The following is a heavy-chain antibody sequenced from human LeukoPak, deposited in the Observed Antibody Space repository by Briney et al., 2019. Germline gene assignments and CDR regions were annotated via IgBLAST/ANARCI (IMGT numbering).Heavy chain of an antibody. D-gene: IGHD3-9*01. CDR1: GFTFSNAW. CDR3: TRAYYDILTGSYDAFDI. Sequence: SGGSLRLSCAASGFTFSNAWMSWVRQAPGKGLEWVGFIKSKAYGGTTEYAASVKGRFTISRDDSKSIAYLQMNSLKTEDTAVYYCTRAYYDILTGSYDAFDIWGQGTMVTVSS. J-gene: IGHJ3*02. CDR2: IKSKAYGGTT. V-gene: IGHV3-49*04.